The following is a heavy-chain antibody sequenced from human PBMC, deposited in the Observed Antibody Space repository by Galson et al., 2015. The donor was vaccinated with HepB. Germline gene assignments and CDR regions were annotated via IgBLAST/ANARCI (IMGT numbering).Heavy chain of an antibody. CDR2: IYYSGST. J-gene: IGHJ6*02. D-gene: IGHD6-19*01. CDR3: ARESGYSSGWYGNPNYYYYYGMDV. V-gene: IGHV4-59*01. Sequence: ETLSLTCTVSGGSISSYYWSWIRQPPGKGLEWIGYIYYSGSTNYNPSLKSRVTISVDTSKNQFSLKLSSVTAADTAVYYCARESGYSSGWYGNPNYYYYYGMDVWGQGTTVTVSS. CDR1: GGSISSYY.